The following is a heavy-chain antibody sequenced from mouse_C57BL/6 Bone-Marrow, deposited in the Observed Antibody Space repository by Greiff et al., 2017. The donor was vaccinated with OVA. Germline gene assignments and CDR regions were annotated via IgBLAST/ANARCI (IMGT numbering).Heavy chain of an antibody. J-gene: IGHJ3*01. CDR1: GFNIKDDY. CDR2: IDPENGDT. V-gene: IGHV14-4*01. CDR3: TTLYAWFAY. Sequence: EVMLVESGAELVRPGASVKLSCTASGFNIKDDYMHWVKQRPEQGLEWIGWIDPENGDTEYASKFQGKATITADTSSNTAYLQLSSLTSEDTAVYYCTTLYAWFAYWGQGTLVTVSA. D-gene: IGHD1-3*01.